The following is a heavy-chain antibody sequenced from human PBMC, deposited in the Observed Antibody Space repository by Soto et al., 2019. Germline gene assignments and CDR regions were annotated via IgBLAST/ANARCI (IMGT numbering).Heavy chain of an antibody. CDR3: ARASTGELWVYANWFDP. D-gene: IGHD3-16*01. J-gene: IGHJ5*02. Sequence: QVQLQESGPGLVKPSQTLSLTCTVSGGSISSGDYYWSWIRQPPGKGLEWIGFIYYSGGTYYKPSIKSRVTISVDTSKHKFSLNLSSVTAADTAVYYCARASTGELWVYANWFDPWGPGTLVTVSS. CDR1: GGSISSGDYY. CDR2: IYYSGGT. V-gene: IGHV4-30-4*01.